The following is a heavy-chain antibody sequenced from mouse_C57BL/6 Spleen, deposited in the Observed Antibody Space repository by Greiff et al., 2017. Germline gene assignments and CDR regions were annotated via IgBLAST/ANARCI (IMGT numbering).Heavy chain of an antibody. J-gene: IGHJ2*01. Sequence: VQRVESGPELVKPGASVKISCKASGYAFSSSWMNWVKQRPGKGLEWIGRIYPGDGDTNYNGKFKGKATLTADKSSSTAYMQLSSLTSEDSAVYFCARSPFITTVVAPYFDYWGQGTTLTVSS. CDR2: IYPGDGDT. V-gene: IGHV1-82*01. CDR3: ARSPFITTVVAPYFDY. D-gene: IGHD1-1*01. CDR1: GYAFSSSW.